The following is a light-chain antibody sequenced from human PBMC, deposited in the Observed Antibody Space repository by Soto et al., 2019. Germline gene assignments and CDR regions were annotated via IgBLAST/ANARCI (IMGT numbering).Light chain of an antibody. CDR3: QQYSTYTPRT. CDR2: KAS. CDR1: QSISIW. V-gene: IGKV1-5*03. Sequence: DIQIAQSPSTLSASVGDRVTITCRASQSISIWLAWYQQKPGKAPKILIYKASSLESGVPSRFSGSGSGTEFTLTISSLQPDDFATYYCQQYSTYTPRTFGQGTKVDIK. J-gene: IGKJ1*01.